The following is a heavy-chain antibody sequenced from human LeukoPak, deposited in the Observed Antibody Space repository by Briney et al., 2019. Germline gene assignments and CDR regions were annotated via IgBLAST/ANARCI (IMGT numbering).Heavy chain of an antibody. J-gene: IGHJ4*02. Sequence: GASVKVSCKASGYTFSAYGITWVRQAPGQGLEWMGWISAYNGNTNYAQKLQGRVTMTTDTSTSTAYMELRSLRSDDTAVYYCARVGDGAVAGAHILFDYWGQGTLVTVSS. CDR2: ISAYNGNT. D-gene: IGHD6-19*01. CDR3: ARVGDGAVAGAHILFDY. V-gene: IGHV1-18*01. CDR1: GYTFSAYG.